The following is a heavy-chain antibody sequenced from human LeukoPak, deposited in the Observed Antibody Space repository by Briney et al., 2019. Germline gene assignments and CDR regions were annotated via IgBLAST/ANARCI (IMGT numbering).Heavy chain of an antibody. Sequence: PGGALRLSCAASGITIGPYAMYWVRQGPGRGLEWVSVIKADGSGTFYAGSVRGRFTTSRDNSKNSLYLQMNSLTSEDTALYYCATWAFYHNLDVWGQGTTVIVSS. CDR2: IKADGSGT. D-gene: IGHD2/OR15-2a*01. J-gene: IGHJ6*02. CDR3: ATWAFYHNLDV. V-gene: IGHV3-43*02. CDR1: GITIGPYA.